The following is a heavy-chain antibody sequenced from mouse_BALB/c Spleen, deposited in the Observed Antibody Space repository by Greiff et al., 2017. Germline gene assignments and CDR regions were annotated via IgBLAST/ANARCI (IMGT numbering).Heavy chain of an antibody. Sequence: EVKLMESGPGLVKPSQSLSLTCSVTGYSITSGYYWNWIRQFPGNKLEWMGYISYDGSNNYNPSLKNRISITRDTSKNQFFLKLNSVTTEDTATYYCVITTDYYAMDYWGQGTSVTVSS. CDR3: VITTDYYAMDY. D-gene: IGHD2-4*01. J-gene: IGHJ4*01. CDR1: GYSITSGYY. CDR2: ISYDGSN. V-gene: IGHV3-6*02.